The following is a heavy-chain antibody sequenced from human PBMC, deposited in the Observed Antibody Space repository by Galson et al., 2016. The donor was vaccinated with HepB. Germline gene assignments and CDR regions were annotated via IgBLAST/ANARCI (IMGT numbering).Heavy chain of an antibody. CDR3: AKFRAPYSTRGYYGMDV. CDR2: ISGSGGST. V-gene: IGHV3-23*01. J-gene: IGHJ6*02. Sequence: SLRLSCAASGFTFSSYAMSWVRQAPGKGLEWVSAISGSGGSTYYADSVKGRFTISRDNSKNTLYLQMNSLRAEDTAVYYCAKFRAPYSTRGYYGMDVWGQGTTVTVSS. D-gene: IGHD4-11*01. CDR1: GFTFSSYA.